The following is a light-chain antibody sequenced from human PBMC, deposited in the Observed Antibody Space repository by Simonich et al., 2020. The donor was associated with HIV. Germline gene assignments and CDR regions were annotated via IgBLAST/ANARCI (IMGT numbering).Light chain of an antibody. V-gene: IGKV3-15*01. CDR1: QRISNN. CDR2: GAS. J-gene: IGKJ2*01. Sequence: EIVMTQSPATLSVSPGERATLSCRASQRISNNLAWYQQKPGQAPRLLIYGASTRATGIPARFSGSGSGTEFTLTVSSLQSEDFAVYYCQQYNYWYTFGQGTKLEIK. CDR3: QQYNYWYT.